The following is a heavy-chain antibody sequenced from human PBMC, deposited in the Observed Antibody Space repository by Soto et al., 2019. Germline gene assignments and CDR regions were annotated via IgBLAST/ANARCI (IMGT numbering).Heavy chain of an antibody. CDR2: ISSTTNYI. CDR3: ARESEDLTSNFDY. CDR1: GFTFSSDE. J-gene: IGHJ4*02. V-gene: IGHV3-21*01. Sequence: PGGSLRLSCAASGFTFSSDEMGWVRQAPGKGLEWVSSISSTTNYIYYADSMKGRFTVSRDNAKNSVYLEMNSLSAEDTAVYYCARESEDLTSNFDYWGQGTLVTVSS.